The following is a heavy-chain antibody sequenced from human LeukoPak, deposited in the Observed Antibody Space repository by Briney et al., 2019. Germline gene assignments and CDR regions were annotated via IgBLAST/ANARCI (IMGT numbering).Heavy chain of an antibody. D-gene: IGHD4-11*01. J-gene: IGHJ4*02. V-gene: IGHV1-69*13. CDR3: ARDPEAMTTVRYFDY. Sequence: SVKVSCKASGGTFSSYAISWVRQAPGQGLEWMGGIIPIFGTANYAQKFQGRVTITADESTSTAYMELSSLRSEDTAAYYCARDPEAMTTVRYFDYWGQGTLVTVSS. CDR1: GGTFSSYA. CDR2: IIPIFGTA.